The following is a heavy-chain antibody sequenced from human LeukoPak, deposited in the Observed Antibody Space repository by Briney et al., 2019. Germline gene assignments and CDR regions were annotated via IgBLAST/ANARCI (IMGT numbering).Heavy chain of an antibody. V-gene: IGHV1-8*01. J-gene: IGHJ4*02. D-gene: IGHD6-19*01. CDR2: MNPNSGNT. Sequence: GASAKVSCKASGYTFTSYDINWVRQATGQGLEWMGWMNPNSGNTGYAQKFQGRVTMTRNTSISTAYMELSSLRSEDTAVYYCALYSSGWYNFDYWGQGTLVTVSS. CDR3: ALYSSGWYNFDY. CDR1: GYTFTSYD.